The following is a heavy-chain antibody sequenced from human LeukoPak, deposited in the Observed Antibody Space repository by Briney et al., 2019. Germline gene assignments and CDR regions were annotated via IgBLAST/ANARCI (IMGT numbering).Heavy chain of an antibody. Sequence: ASVKVSCKVSGYTLTELSMHWVRQAPGKGLEWMGGFDPEDGETIYAQKFQGRVTMTEDTSTDTAYMELSSLRSEDTAVYYCAKDLVSGRSLGSSEKVDYWGQGTLVTVSS. CDR1: GYTLTELS. J-gene: IGHJ4*02. CDR2: FDPEDGET. D-gene: IGHD3-10*01. CDR3: AKDLVSGRSLGSSEKVDY. V-gene: IGHV1-24*01.